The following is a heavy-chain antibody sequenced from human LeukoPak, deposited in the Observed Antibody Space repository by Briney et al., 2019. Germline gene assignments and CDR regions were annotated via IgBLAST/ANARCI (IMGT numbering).Heavy chain of an antibody. V-gene: IGHV3-23*01. CDR3: AKERSSGWPFDY. J-gene: IGHJ4*02. CDR1: GFTFSAYA. D-gene: IGHD6-19*01. Sequence: GGSLRLSCTASGFTFSAYAMSWVRQAPGKGLEWVSGISGTGERTHYADSVKGRFTISRDNSKNTLYLQMNSLRAEDTAVYYCAKERSSGWPFDYWGQGTLVTVSS. CDR2: ISGTGERT.